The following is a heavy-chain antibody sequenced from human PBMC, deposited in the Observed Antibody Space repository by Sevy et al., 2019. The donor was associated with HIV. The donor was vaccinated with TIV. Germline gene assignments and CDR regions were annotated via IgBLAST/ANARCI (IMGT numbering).Heavy chain of an antibody. Sequence: SETLSLTCSVSGDSINNGHYYWAWIRQPPGKGLEWIGSMFYTGATHYTPSLRRRVSISVDTSKNQFSLNLNSVTAAGTAVYFFCIYYYDDSGYLANAYFGQGTLVTVSS. D-gene: IGHD3-22*01. V-gene: IGHV4-39*01. CDR3: CIYYYDDSGYLANAY. CDR1: GDSINNGHYY. J-gene: IGHJ4*02. CDR2: MFYTGAT.